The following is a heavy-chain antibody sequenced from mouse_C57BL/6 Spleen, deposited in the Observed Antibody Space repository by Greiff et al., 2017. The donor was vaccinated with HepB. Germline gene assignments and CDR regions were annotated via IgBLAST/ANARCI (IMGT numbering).Heavy chain of an antibody. D-gene: IGHD2-4*01. Sequence: VQLQQSGTELVKPGASVKLSCKASGYIFTSYWMHWVKQRPGQGLEWIGNINPSNGGTNYNEKFKSKATLTVDKSSSTAYMQLSSLTSEDSAVYYCAREVGGVTGVYYDYDRGYWGQGTTLTVSS. CDR3: AREVGGVTGVYYDYDRGY. V-gene: IGHV1-53*01. J-gene: IGHJ2*01. CDR2: INPSNGGT. CDR1: GYIFTSYW.